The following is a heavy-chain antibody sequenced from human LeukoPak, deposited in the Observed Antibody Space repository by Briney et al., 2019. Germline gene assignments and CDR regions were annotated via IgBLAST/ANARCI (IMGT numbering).Heavy chain of an antibody. J-gene: IGHJ4*02. Sequence: KPSETLSLTCAVSGGSISSSNWWSWVRQPPGKGLEWIGEIYHSGSTNYNPSLKSRVTISVDKSKNQFSLKLSSVTAADTAVYYCARDRGAVAGLFDYWGQGTLVTVSS. D-gene: IGHD6-19*01. CDR2: IYHSGST. V-gene: IGHV4-4*02. CDR1: GGSISSSNW. CDR3: ARDRGAVAGLFDY.